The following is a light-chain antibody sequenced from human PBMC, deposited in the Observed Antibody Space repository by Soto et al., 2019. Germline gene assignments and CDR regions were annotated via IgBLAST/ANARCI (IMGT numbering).Light chain of an antibody. J-gene: IGKJ2*01. CDR3: QQYGSSPGYT. Sequence: EIVLTQSPGTLSLSPGERATLSCRASQSVSSSYLAWYQQKPGQAPRLLIYGASSRATGIPDRFIGSGSGTDFTLTNSRLEPEDFAVYYCQQYGSSPGYTFGQGTKLEIK. CDR2: GAS. V-gene: IGKV3-20*01. CDR1: QSVSSSY.